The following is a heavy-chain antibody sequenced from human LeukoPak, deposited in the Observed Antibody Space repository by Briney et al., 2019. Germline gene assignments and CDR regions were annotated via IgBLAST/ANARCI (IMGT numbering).Heavy chain of an antibody. V-gene: IGHV1-46*01. CDR3: ATTSIAARPDSMDV. D-gene: IGHD6-6*01. CDR1: GYTFTTYS. Sequence: ASVKVSCKASGYTFTTYSIHWVRPAPGQGLEWMGIINPSVGITNYAQKFQGRVTVTRDMSTSTVYMELSGLRSEDTAVYYCATTSIAARPDSMDVWGKGTTVTVSS. J-gene: IGHJ6*03. CDR2: INPSVGIT.